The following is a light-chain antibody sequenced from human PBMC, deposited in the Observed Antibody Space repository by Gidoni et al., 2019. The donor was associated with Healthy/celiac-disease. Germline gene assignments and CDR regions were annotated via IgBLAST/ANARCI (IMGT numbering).Light chain of an antibody. J-gene: IGKJ4*01. Sequence: DIQKTQSPSSLSASVGDRVTITCRASQSISSYLNWYQQKPGKAPNLLIYAASSLQSGVPSRFSGSGSGTDFTLTISSLQPEDFATYYCQQSSSTPGTFGGGTKVEIK. V-gene: IGKV1-39*01. CDR2: AAS. CDR1: QSISSY. CDR3: QQSSSTPGT.